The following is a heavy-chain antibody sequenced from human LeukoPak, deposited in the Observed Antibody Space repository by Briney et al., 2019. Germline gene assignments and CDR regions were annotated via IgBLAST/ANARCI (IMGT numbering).Heavy chain of an antibody. D-gene: IGHD5-12*01. J-gene: IGHJ4*02. CDR3: ARVTKVYSGYDDSNYFDY. V-gene: IGHV3-53*05. Sequence: GGSLRLSCTVSGFTVSSNSMSWVRQAPGKGLEWVSFYSGGSTHNSDSVKGRFTISRDNSKNTLYLQMNSLRSEDTAVYYCARVTKVYSGYDDSNYFDYWGQGTLATVSS. CDR1: GFTVSSNS. CDR2: YSGGST.